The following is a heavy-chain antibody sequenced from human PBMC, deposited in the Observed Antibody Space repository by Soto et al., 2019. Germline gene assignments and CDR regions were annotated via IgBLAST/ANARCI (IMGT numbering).Heavy chain of an antibody. CDR2: IRGWNNRE. V-gene: IGHV3-23*01. CDR3: AKDFGWGNYHNAPHFGR. D-gene: IGHD3-10*01. CDR1: GFTFSNYD. J-gene: IGHJ4*02. Sequence: GGSLRLSCAASGFTFSNYDMTWVRQAPGKGLEWVSCIRGWNNREDYADSVKGRFTISRDNVNNMLYLQMNSLRAEDTALYYCAKDFGWGNYHNAPHFGRWGQGLLVTVSS.